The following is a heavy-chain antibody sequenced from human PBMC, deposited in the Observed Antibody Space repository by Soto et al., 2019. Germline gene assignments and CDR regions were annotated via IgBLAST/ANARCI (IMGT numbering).Heavy chain of an antibody. CDR1: GFTFSRYW. V-gene: IGHV3-74*01. J-gene: IGHJ4*02. CDR3: ARSYEALSHDY. D-gene: IGHD3-16*01. CDR2: INSDGSSI. Sequence: AASGFTFSRYWMHWVRQAPGKGLVWVSRINSDGSSINYADSVKGRFIISRDNAKNTLRLQMNSLRAEDTAVYYCARSYEALSHDYWGQGTLVTVSS.